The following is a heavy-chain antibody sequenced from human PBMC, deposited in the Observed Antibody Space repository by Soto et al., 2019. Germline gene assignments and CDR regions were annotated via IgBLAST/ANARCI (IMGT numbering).Heavy chain of an antibody. CDR1: GGTFSSYA. CDR2: IIPIFGTA. V-gene: IGHV1-69*13. J-gene: IGHJ5*02. CDR3: ARDCSAGSCYHNWFDP. D-gene: IGHD2-15*01. Sequence: ASVKVSCKASGGTFSSYAISWVRQAPGQGLEWMGGIIPIFGTANYAQKFQGRVTITADESTSTAYMELNSLRSEDTAVYYCARDCSAGSCYHNWFDPWGQGTLVTVS.